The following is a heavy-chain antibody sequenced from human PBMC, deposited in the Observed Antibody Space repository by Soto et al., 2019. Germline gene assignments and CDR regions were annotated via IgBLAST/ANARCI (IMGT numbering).Heavy chain of an antibody. J-gene: IGHJ5*02. CDR2: IYHSGST. CDR1: GGSISSGGYS. CDR3: AREISKGNWFDP. V-gene: IGHV4-30-2*01. Sequence: ASETLSLICAVSGGSISSGGYSWSWIRQPPGKGLEWIGYIYHSGSTYYNPSLKSRVTISVDRSKNQFSLKLSSGTAADTAVYYCAREISKGNWFDPWGQGTLVTVSS.